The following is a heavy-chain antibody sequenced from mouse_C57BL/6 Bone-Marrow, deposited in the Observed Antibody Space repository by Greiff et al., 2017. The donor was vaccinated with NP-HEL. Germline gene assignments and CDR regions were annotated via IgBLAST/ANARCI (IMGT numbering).Heavy chain of an antibody. CDR2: ISSGGSYT. CDR1: GFTFSSYG. V-gene: IGHV5-6*01. CDR3: ARGYYSTHWYFDV. Sequence: EVQLVESGGDLVKPGGSLKLSCAASGFTFSSYGMSWVRQTPDKRLEWVATISSGGSYTYYPDSVKGRFTISRDNAKNTLYLQMSSLKSEDTAMYYCARGYYSTHWYFDVWGTGTTVTVSS. J-gene: IGHJ1*03. D-gene: IGHD2-5*01.